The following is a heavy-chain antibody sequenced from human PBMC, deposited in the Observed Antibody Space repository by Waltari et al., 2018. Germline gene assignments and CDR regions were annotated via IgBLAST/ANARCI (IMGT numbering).Heavy chain of an antibody. Sequence: QVQLLDSGGDLVRPDGSLTIPCAASGFSIIDYYMSWIRQAPGKGLEWISYIATTSKTKNADSVKGRFTISRDNANNSMYLHMNNVRVEDTAVYFCARAYGSTGDFDLWGQGTLVTVSS. J-gene: IGHJ4*02. V-gene: IGHV3-11*06. D-gene: IGHD3-9*01. CDR3: ARAYGSTGDFDL. CDR1: GFSIIDYY. CDR2: IATTSKT.